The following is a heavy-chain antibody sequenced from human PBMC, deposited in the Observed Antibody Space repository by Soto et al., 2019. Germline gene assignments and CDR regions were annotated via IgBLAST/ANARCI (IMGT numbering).Heavy chain of an antibody. CDR3: ARDSHFSGSSSEYYFDY. D-gene: IGHD6-6*01. J-gene: IGHJ4*02. CDR1: GGSISSGGYY. V-gene: IGHV4-31*03. CDR2: IYYSGST. Sequence: QVQLQESGPGLVKPSQTLSLTCTVSGGSISSGGYYWSWIRQHPGKGLEWIGYIYYSGSTYYNPSLKSRVTISVDTSKNQFSLKLSSVTAADTAVYYCARDSHFSGSSSEYYFDYWGQGTLVTVSS.